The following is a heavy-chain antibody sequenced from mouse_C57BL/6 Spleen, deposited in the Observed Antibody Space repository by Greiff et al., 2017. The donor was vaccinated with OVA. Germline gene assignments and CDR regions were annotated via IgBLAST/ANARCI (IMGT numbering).Heavy chain of an antibody. CDR1: GYTFTSYW. CDR3: ARITTVPSYDFDY. V-gene: IGHV1-7*01. J-gene: IGHJ2*01. D-gene: IGHD1-1*01. CDR2: INPSSGYT. Sequence: VQLQESGAELAKPGASVKLSCKASGYTFTSYWMHWVKQRPGQGLEWIGYINPSSGYTKYNQKFKDKATLTADKSSSTAYMQLSSLTYEDSAVYYCARITTVPSYDFDYWGQGTTLTVSS.